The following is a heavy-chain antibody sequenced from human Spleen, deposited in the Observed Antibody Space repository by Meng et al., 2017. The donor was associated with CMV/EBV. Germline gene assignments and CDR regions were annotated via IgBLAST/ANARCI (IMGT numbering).Heavy chain of an antibody. D-gene: IGHD1-26*01. CDR1: GFTFSNYG. J-gene: IGHJ4*02. Sequence: GGSLRLSCAASGFTFSNYGMNWVRQAPGKGLEWVSAISGSGGYTYYAGSVKGRFSISRDDSNNTLFLQMNSLRAEDTAVYYCARDLLWEYWGQGTLVTVSS. CDR3: ARDLLWEY. CDR2: ISGSGGYT. V-gene: IGHV3-23*01.